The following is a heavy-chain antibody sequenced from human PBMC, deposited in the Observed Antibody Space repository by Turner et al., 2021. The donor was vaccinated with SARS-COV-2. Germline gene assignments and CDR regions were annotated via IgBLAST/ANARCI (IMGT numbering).Heavy chain of an antibody. CDR1: GYPLTALS. CDR2: CDTEDGET. D-gene: IGHD6-19*01. Sequence: QLQLVQSWAEVKKPGASVKVSCQVSGYPLTALSMHSVRQAPGKGLEGMGGCDTEDGETIYEEKYQGRVNMAEDTSTDTAYMEMSSLRSVDTAVYYCATGVAVAGTRAGYSYYYGMDVWGQETTVTVSS. J-gene: IGHJ6*02. CDR3: ATGVAVAGTRAGYSYYYGMDV. V-gene: IGHV1-24*01.